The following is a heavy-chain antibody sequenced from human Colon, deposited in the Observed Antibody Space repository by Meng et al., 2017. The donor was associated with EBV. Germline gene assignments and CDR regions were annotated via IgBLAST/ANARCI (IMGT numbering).Heavy chain of an antibody. CDR3: ARDLTTRLRGALGF. CDR1: GFTVSSNY. D-gene: IGHD3-10*01. J-gene: IGHJ4*02. Sequence: EVQLVESXXXXXHXXGXXRLSCAASGFTVSSNYMSWVRQAPGKGLEWISVVYSGGTTYYADSVKGRFTISRDNSKNTLYLQMNSLRADDTAVYYCARDLTTRLRGALGFWGQGTLVTVSS. V-gene: IGHV3-53*01. CDR2: VYSGGTT.